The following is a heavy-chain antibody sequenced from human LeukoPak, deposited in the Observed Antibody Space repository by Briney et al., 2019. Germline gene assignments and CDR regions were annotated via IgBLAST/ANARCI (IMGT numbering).Heavy chain of an antibody. V-gene: IGHV3-66*01. Sequence: GSLRLSCAASGFTVSSNYMSWVRQAPGRGLEWVSVIYGGGITSYADSVKGRFTISRDNSKNTLYLQMNSLRAEDTAVYYCAGDNYDSSGYASLGNWGQGTLVTVSS. CDR3: AGDNYDSSGYASLGN. D-gene: IGHD3-22*01. CDR1: GFTVSSNY. J-gene: IGHJ4*02. CDR2: IYGGGIT.